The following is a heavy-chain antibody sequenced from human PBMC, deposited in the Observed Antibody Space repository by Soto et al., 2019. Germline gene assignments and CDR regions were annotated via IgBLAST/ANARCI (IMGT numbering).Heavy chain of an antibody. CDR3: ARGFALRLVAYYYYGMDV. CDR1: GGSFSGYY. V-gene: IGHV4-34*01. D-gene: IGHD2-21*01. Sequence: SETLSLTCAVYGGSFSGYYWSWIRQPPGKGLEWIGEINHSGSTNYNSSLKSRVTISVDTSKNQFSLKLSSVTAADTAVYYCARGFALRLVAYYYYGMDVWGQGTTVTVSS. J-gene: IGHJ6*02. CDR2: INHSGST.